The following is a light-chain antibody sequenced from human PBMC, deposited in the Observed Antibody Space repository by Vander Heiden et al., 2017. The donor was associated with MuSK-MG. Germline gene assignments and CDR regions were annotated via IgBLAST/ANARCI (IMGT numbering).Light chain of an antibody. J-gene: IGKJ4*01. Sequence: DIQLTQSPSFLSASVGDRVTITCRASQGISSYLVWYQQKPGKAPKLLIFAASTLQSAVPSRFSGTGSGTEFTLTIRILQPEDFATYYCLQLKSYRFTFGGGTRV. CDR1: QGISSY. CDR3: LQLKSYRFT. CDR2: AAS. V-gene: IGKV1-9*01.